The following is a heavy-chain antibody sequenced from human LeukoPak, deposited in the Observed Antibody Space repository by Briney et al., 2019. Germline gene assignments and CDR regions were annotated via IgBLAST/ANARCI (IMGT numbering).Heavy chain of an antibody. J-gene: IGHJ6*02. CDR2: LYSSGST. CDR3: ARGPSGPTYGMDV. D-gene: IGHD3-10*01. Sequence: PSQTLSLTCTVSGGSISSGSYYWSWIRQPAGKGLGWIGRLYSSGSTNYNPSLKSRVTILVDTSKNQFSLKLNSVTVADTAVYYCARGPSGPTYGMDVWGQGTTVTVSS. V-gene: IGHV4-61*02. CDR1: GGSISSGSYY.